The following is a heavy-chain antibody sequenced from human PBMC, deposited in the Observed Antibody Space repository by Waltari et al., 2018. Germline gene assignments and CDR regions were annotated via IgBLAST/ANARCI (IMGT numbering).Heavy chain of an antibody. J-gene: IGHJ3*01. Sequence: QQHLQESGPGLVKPSETLSLTCTVSGVSISRSNYYWGWIRQPPGKGLEWIGQISESGSTSYNPSRKSRVTISVDTSRNQISLNLYSVTAADAAVYYCARRENYNFWRDSFDVWGQGTVVTVSS. CDR2: ISESGST. D-gene: IGHD3-3*01. CDR1: GVSISRSNYY. CDR3: ARRENYNFWRDSFDV. V-gene: IGHV4-39*07.